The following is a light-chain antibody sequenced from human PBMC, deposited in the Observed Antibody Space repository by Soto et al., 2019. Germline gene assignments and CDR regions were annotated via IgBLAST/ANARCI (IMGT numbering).Light chain of an antibody. V-gene: IGLV2-14*01. CDR2: EVS. CDR1: SSDIGSYNY. Sequence: QSALTQPASVSGSPGQSITISCTGASSDIGSYNYVSWYQQHLGKAPTLIIYEVSNRPSGVSNRLSGSKSGNTASLTISGLQTEDEADYYCSSYTGTTTVFGGGTKLTVL. CDR3: SSYTGTTTV. J-gene: IGLJ3*02.